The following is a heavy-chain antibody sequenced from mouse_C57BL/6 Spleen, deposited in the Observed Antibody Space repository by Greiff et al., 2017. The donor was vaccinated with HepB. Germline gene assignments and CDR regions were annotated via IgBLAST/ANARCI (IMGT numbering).Heavy chain of an antibody. CDR2: IRSKSNNYAT. V-gene: IGHV10-1*01. J-gene: IGHJ3*01. Sequence: GGGLVQPKGSLKLSCAASGFSFNTYAMNWVRQAPGKGLEWVARIRSKSNNYATYYADSVKDRFTISRDDSESMLYLQMNNLKTEDTAMYYCVSFYGSSPAWFAYWGQGTLVTVSA. CDR3: VSFYGSSPAWFAY. CDR1: GFSFNTYA. D-gene: IGHD1-1*01.